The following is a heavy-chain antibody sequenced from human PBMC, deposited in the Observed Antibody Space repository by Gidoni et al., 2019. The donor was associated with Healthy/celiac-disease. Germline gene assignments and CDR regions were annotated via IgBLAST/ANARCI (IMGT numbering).Heavy chain of an antibody. CDR2: INPNSGGT. Sequence: QVQLVQSGAEVKKPGASVKVSCKASGYTFTVYYMHWVRQAPGQGLEWMGWINPNSGGTNYAQKFQGWVTMTRDTSISTAYMELSRLRSDDTAVYYCARGGNYYGSGRNNWFDPWGQGTLVTVSS. V-gene: IGHV1-2*04. CDR1: GYTFTVYY. D-gene: IGHD3-10*01. CDR3: ARGGNYYGSGRNNWFDP. J-gene: IGHJ5*02.